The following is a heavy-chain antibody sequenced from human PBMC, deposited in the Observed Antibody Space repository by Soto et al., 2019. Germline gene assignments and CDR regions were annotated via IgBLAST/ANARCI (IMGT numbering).Heavy chain of an antibody. Sequence: GESLKISCQASGYTFTNYWIAWVRHMPGRGLEWMGLIFPRDSDTRYNSSFEGQVTISSDRSLATAYLQWTSLKASDTAIYFCARLASLLQLIDYWGRGTPGTVSS. V-gene: IGHV5-51*01. CDR3: ARLASLLQLIDY. J-gene: IGHJ4*02. D-gene: IGHD5-18*01. CDR1: GYTFTNYW. CDR2: IFPRDSDT.